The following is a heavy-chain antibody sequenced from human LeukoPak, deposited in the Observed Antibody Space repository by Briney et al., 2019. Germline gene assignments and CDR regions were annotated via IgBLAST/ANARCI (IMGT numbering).Heavy chain of an antibody. CDR2: INSDGSST. J-gene: IGHJ6*02. V-gene: IGHV3-74*01. CDR1: GFTFSSYW. CDR3: ARDKGYYDSSGYYPYYYYYGMDV. Sequence: GGSLRLSCAASGFTFSSYWMHWVRQAPGKGLVWVSRINSDGSSTSYADSVKGRFTISRDNSKNTLYLQMNSLRAEDTAVYYCARDKGYYDSSGYYPYYYYYGMDVWGQGTTVTVSS. D-gene: IGHD3-22*01.